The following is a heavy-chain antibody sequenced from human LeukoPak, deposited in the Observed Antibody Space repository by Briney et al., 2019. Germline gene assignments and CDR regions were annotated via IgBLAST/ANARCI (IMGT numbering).Heavy chain of an antibody. D-gene: IGHD5-18*01. CDR3: ALDTNDY. V-gene: IGHV3-30*03. CDR1: GFTFSSYS. Sequence: GGSLRLSCAASGFTFSSYSMNWVRQAPGKGLEWVAVISYDGSNKYYADSVKGRSTISRDNSKNTLYLQMNSLRAEDTAVYYCALDTNDYWGQGTLATVSS. J-gene: IGHJ4*02. CDR2: ISYDGSNK.